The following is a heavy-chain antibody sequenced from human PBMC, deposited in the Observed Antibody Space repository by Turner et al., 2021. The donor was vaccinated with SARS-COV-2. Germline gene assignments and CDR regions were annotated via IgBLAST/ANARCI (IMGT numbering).Heavy chain of an antibody. CDR2: ISPILGIA. CDR1: GGTFSSYD. J-gene: IGHJ4*02. CDR3: SRAKFYYYDSSGYQYYFDY. D-gene: IGHD3-22*01. Sequence: QVQLVQSGAEVKTPGSSVKVSCKASGGTFSSYDINWVRQASGQGLGWMGRISPILGIANYAQKFQSRVTITADKSTSTAYVELSSLRSEDTAVYYCSRAKFYYYDSSGYQYYFDYWGQGTLVTVSS. V-gene: IGHV1-69*04.